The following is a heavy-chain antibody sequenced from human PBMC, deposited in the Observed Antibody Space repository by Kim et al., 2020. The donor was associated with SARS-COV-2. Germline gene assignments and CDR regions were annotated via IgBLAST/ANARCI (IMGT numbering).Heavy chain of an antibody. CDR3: ARVGMGSTFFDS. CDR2: IYQTGTT. CDR1: DDSITGSIYQ. V-gene: IGHV4-39*07. D-gene: IGHD1-20*01. Sequence: SETLSLTCSVSDDSITGSIYQWAWIRQPPGMGLEWIGHIYQTGTTYYNPSLKSRVTISVDTSKKQVSMSLNSVTAADTAVFYCARVGMGSTFFDSWGQGT. J-gene: IGHJ4*02.